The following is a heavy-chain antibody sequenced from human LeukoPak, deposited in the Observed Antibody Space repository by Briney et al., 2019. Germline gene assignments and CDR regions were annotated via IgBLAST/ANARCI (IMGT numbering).Heavy chain of an antibody. D-gene: IGHD6-19*01. CDR3: ASVRGYSSGWYASGFDP. J-gene: IGHJ5*02. CDR2: IYYSGST. Sequence: SETLSLTCTVSGGSITSTSYYWGWIRQPPGKGPEWIGSIYYSGSTNYNPSLKSRVTISLGTSKNQFSLKLTSVTAADTAVYYCASVRGYSSGWYASGFDPWGQGTLVTVSS. V-gene: IGHV4-39*07. CDR1: GGSITSTSYY.